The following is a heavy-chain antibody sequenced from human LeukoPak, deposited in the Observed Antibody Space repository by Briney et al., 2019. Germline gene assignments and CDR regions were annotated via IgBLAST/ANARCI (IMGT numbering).Heavy chain of an antibody. CDR3: AGMYVPITGTTAGGFDV. J-gene: IGHJ3*01. CDR2: INPNSGGT. D-gene: IGHD1-7*01. Sequence: ASVKVSCKASGYTFTGYYMHWVRQAPGQGLERMGRINPNSGGTNYAQKFQGRVTMTRDTSISTAYMELSRLRTNSTAADYCAGMYVPITGTTAGGFDVWGQGTMVTVSS. CDR1: GYTFTGYY. V-gene: IGHV1-2*06.